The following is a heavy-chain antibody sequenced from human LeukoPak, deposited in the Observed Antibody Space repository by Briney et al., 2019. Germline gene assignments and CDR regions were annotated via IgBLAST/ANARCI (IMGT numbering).Heavy chain of an antibody. J-gene: IGHJ6*02. CDR1: GYTFTGYY. Sequence: ASVKVSCKASGYTFTGYYMHWVRQAPGQGLEWMGWINPNSGGTNYAQKFQGRVTMTRDTSISTAYMELSRLRSDDTAVYYCARGLGAAAPYGTDVWGQGTTVTVSS. CDR2: INPNSGGT. V-gene: IGHV1-2*02. D-gene: IGHD2-2*01. CDR3: ARGLGAAAPYGTDV.